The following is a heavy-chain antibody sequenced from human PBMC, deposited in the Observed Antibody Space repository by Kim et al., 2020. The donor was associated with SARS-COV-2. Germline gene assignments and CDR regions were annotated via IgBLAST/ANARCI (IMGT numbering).Heavy chain of an antibody. D-gene: IGHD4-17*01. Sequence: SETLSLTCTVSGGSISSSSYYWGWIRQPPGKGLEWIRSIYYGGSTYYNPSLKSRLTISVDTSKNQFSLKLSSVIAPDTAVYYWARTPDDLIPYGDGGWYVDLWGRGTLVTVSS. CDR3: ARTPDDLIPYGDGGWYVDL. CDR2: IYYGGST. CDR1: GGSISSSSYY. V-gene: IGHV4-39*01. J-gene: IGHJ2*01.